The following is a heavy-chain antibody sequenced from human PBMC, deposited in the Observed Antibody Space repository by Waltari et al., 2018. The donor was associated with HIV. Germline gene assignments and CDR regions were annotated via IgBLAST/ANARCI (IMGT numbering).Heavy chain of an antibody. J-gene: IGHJ4*02. Sequence: VQLVESGGGVVQPGRSLSPSSSAPGVTFSPYAMHWVRQAPGKGLEWVAIISYGGRNKYYADSVKGRFTISRDNSKNTVYLQMNSLRGEDTAVYYCARDGHFYDSRPLDYWGQGTLVTVSS. V-gene: IGHV3-30*04. CDR1: GVTFSPYA. CDR2: ISYGGRNK. D-gene: IGHD3-22*01. CDR3: ARDGHFYDSRPLDY.